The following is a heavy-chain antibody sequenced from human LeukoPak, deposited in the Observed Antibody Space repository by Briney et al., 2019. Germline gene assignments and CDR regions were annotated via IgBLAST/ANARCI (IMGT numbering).Heavy chain of an antibody. J-gene: IGHJ4*02. V-gene: IGHV3-23*01. CDR1: GFTFSTFA. D-gene: IGHD2-15*01. Sequence: PGGSLRLSCEASGFTFSTFAMIWVRQPPGKGLEWVSSIFPSGGEIHYADSVRGRFTISRDNSKSTLPLQMNSLRAEDTAVYYCARPSFTQGSYFDYWGEGTLVTVSS. CDR3: ARPSFTQGSYFDY. CDR2: IFPSGGEI.